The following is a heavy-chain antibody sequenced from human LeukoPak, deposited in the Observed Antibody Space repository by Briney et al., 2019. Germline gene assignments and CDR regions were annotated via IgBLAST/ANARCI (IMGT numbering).Heavy chain of an antibody. V-gene: IGHV3-9*01. CDR2: ISWNSGSI. CDR1: GFTFDDYA. J-gene: IGHJ4*02. Sequence: PGGSLRLSCAASGFTFDDYAMHWVRQAPGKGLEWVSGISWNSGSIGYADSMKGRFTISRDNAKNSLYLQMNSLRAEDTALYYCAKDSGYDEVYWGQGTLVTVSS. D-gene: IGHD5-12*01. CDR3: AKDSGYDEVY.